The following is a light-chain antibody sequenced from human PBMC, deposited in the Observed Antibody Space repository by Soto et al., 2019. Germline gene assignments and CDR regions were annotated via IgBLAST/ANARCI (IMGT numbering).Light chain of an antibody. CDR3: KQCYNTPYT. Sequence: DIVMTQSPDSLAVSLGERATINCKSSQSVLYSSNNKNYLAWYQQKPGQPPKLLIYWASTRESGVPDRLSGSGSGTDFTLTISSLQAEDVAVYYCKQCYNTPYTFGQGTKVEIK. CDR1: QSVLYSSNNKNY. J-gene: IGKJ2*01. CDR2: WAS. V-gene: IGKV4-1*01.